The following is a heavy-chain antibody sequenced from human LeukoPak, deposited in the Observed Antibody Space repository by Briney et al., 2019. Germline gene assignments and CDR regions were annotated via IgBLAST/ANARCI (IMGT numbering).Heavy chain of an antibody. V-gene: IGHV4-59*01. CDR1: GGSISSYY. Sequence: SETLSLTCTVSGGSISSYYWSWIRQPPGKGLEWIGYIYYSGSTNYNPALKSRVTISVDTSKNQFSLKLSSVTAADTAVYYCASSDYGDRYFDYWGQGTLVTVSS. D-gene: IGHD4-17*01. CDR2: IYYSGST. J-gene: IGHJ4*02. CDR3: ASSDYGDRYFDY.